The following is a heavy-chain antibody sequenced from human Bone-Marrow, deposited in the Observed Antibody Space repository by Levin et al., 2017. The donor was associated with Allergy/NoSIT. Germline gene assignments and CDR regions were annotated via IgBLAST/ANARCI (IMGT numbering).Heavy chain of an antibody. CDR2: INHSGST. Sequence: SQTLSLACAVYGGSFSGYYWSWIRQPPGKGLEWIGEINHSGSTNYNPSLKSRVTISVDTSKNQFSLKLSSVTAADTAVYYCARASPNYGSKAFDIWGQGTMVTVSS. J-gene: IGHJ3*02. V-gene: IGHV4-34*01. CDR1: GGSFSGYY. D-gene: IGHD3-10*01. CDR3: ARASPNYGSKAFDI.